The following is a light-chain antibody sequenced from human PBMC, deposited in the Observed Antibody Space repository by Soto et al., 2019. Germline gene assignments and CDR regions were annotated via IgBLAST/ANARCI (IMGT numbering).Light chain of an antibody. J-gene: IGKJ1*01. Sequence: HMPQSPSTLPASLGDRCTIACLSSQSIDRWLACYQQRPGKATKILIYHASSLETGVPSRFSGSGSGTEFTLTISSLQPDDFATYYCQHYNSYGTFGQGTKVDIK. CDR2: HAS. CDR3: QHYNSYGT. V-gene: IGKV1-5*01. CDR1: QSIDRW.